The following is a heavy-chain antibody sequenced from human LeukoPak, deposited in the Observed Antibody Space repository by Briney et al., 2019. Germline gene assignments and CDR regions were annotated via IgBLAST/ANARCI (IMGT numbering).Heavy chain of an antibody. Sequence: PGGSLRLSCAASGFTFSSYAMHWVRQAPGKGLEWVAVISYDGSNKYYADSVKGRFTISRDNSKNTLYLQMNSLRAEDTAVYYCAKDPVLRYFDWLLLPLGLFDYWGQGTLVTASS. V-gene: IGHV3-30*04. CDR2: ISYDGSNK. J-gene: IGHJ4*02. CDR1: GFTFSSYA. CDR3: AKDPVLRYFDWLLLPLGLFDY. D-gene: IGHD3-9*01.